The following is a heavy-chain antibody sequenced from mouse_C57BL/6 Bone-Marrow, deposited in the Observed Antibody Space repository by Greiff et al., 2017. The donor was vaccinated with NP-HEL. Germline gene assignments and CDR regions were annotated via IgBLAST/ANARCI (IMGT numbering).Heavy chain of an antibody. CDR2: ISSGGSYT. J-gene: IGHJ2*01. CDR3: ARQGLRLFDY. Sequence: EVKLLESGGDLVKPGGSLKLSCAASGFTFSSYGMSWVRQTPDKRLEWVATISSGGSYTYYPDSVKGRFTISRDNAKNTLYLQMSSLKSEDTAMYYCARQGLRLFDYWGQGTTLTVSS. V-gene: IGHV5-6*01. CDR1: GFTFSSYG. D-gene: IGHD2-4*01.